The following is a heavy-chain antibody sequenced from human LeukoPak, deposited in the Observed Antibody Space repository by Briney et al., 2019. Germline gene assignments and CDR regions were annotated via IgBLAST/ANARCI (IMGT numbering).Heavy chain of an antibody. D-gene: IGHD3-10*01. CDR3: ARDATMVRGDNTFDY. J-gene: IGHJ4*02. CDR1: GFTFSDYY. Sequence: PGGSLRLSCAASGFTFSDYYMSWIRQAPGKGLEWVSYISSSGSTIYYADSVKGRFTISRDNAKNSLYLQMNSLRAEDTAVYYCARDATMVRGDNTFDYWGQGTLVTVSS. V-gene: IGHV3-11*01. CDR2: ISSSGSTI.